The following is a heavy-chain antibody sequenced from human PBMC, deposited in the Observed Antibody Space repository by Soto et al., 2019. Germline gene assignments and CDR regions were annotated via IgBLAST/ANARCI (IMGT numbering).Heavy chain of an antibody. CDR2: RSDSGGST. Sequence: EVQLLESGGGLVQPGGSLRLSCTASGLTFSSHAMTWVRQAPGKGLEWVSGRSDSGGSTYYADSVKGRFTISRDNSMNTLNLQMNNLRVEYTAVYYCAKVSSSWYSGFFDFWGQGTLVTVSS. CDR1: GLTFSSHA. J-gene: IGHJ4*02. CDR3: AKVSSSWYSGFFDF. D-gene: IGHD6-13*01. V-gene: IGHV3-23*01.